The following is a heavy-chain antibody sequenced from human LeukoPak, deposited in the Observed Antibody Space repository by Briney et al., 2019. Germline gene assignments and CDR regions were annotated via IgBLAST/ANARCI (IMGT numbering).Heavy chain of an antibody. CDR1: GGSISSYY. D-gene: IGHD1-26*01. CDR2: IYYSGTT. Sequence: SSETLSLTCTVSGGSISSYYWNWIRQSPGKGLEWVGYIYYSGTTNYNPSLRSRATISLDTSNNQVSLRLNSVTAADTAVYYCARDRGGTQITDWFDPWGRGTLVTVSS. CDR3: ARDRGGTQITDWFDP. J-gene: IGHJ5*02. V-gene: IGHV4-59*01.